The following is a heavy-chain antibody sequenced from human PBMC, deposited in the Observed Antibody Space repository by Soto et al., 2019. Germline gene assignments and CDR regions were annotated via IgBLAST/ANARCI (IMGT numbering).Heavy chain of an antibody. CDR1: GSSFTSYW. CDR2: IYPGDSDT. D-gene: IGHD6-6*01. J-gene: IGHJ5*02. CDR3: ARLRRIAARTNWFDP. Sequence: GESLKISCKGSGSSFTSYWIGWVRQMPGKGLEWMGVIYPGDSDTRYSPSFQGQVTISADKSISTAYLQWSSLKASDTATYYCARLRRIAARTNWFDPWGQGTLVTVSS. V-gene: IGHV5-51*01.